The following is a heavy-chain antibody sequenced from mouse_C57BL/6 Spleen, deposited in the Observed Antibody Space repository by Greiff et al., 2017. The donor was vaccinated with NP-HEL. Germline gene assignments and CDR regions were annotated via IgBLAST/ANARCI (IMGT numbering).Heavy chain of an antibody. CDR2: INPGSGGT. V-gene: IGHV1-54*01. CDR3: ARTYYYGSSLYAMDY. D-gene: IGHD1-1*01. Sequence: QVQLQQSGAELVRPGTSVKVSCKASGYAFTNYLIEWVKQRPGQGLEWIGVINPGSGGTNYNEKFKGKAKLTADKSSSTAYMQLSSLTSEDSAVYFCARTYYYGSSLYAMDYWGQGTSVTVSS. CDR1: GYAFTNYL. J-gene: IGHJ4*01.